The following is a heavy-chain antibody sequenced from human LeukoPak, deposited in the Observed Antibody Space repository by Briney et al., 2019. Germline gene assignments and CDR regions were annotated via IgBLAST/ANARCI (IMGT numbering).Heavy chain of an antibody. Sequence: GGSLRLSCAASGFTFSSYSMNWVRQAPGKGLEWVSYISSSSSTIYYADSVKGRFTISRDNAKNSLYLQMNSLSAEDTAVYYCARDVPYYDFWSGGVFDYWGQGTLVTVSS. CDR3: ARDVPYYDFWSGGVFDY. CDR2: ISSSSSTI. J-gene: IGHJ4*02. CDR1: GFTFSSYS. V-gene: IGHV3-48*01. D-gene: IGHD3-3*01.